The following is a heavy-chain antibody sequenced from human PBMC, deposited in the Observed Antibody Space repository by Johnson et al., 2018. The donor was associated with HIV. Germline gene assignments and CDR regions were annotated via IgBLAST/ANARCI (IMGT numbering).Heavy chain of an antibody. CDR3: GRQEVRYYYDSSGYAFDI. J-gene: IGHJ3*02. Sequence: QVQLVESGGGVVQPGRSLRLSCAASGFTFSSYAMHWVRQAPGKGLECVAVISYDGSNEYYADSVKGRFTISRDNSKNTLYLQMNSLRAEDTAVYYCGRQEVRYYYDSSGYAFDIWGQGTMVTVSS. V-gene: IGHV3-30-3*01. D-gene: IGHD3-22*01. CDR2: ISYDGSNE. CDR1: GFTFSSYA.